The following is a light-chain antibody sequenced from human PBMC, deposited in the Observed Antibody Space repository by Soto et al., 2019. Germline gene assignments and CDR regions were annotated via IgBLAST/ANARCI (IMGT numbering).Light chain of an antibody. V-gene: IGKV1-5*03. CDR1: QSISSW. CDR3: QHYNRLYT. CDR2: KTS. Sequence: DIQMTQSPSTLSASVGDRVTITCRASQSISSWLAWYQQKPGKAPKLLIYKTSSLESGGPSRFSGSGSGTEFTLTISSLQPDDFATDYCQHYNRLYTFGQGTKLEI. J-gene: IGKJ2*01.